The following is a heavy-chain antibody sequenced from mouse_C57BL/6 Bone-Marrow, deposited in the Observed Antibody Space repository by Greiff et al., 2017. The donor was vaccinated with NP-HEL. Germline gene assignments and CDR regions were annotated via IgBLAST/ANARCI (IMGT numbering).Heavy chain of an antibody. CDR2: IYPGDGDT. V-gene: IGHV1-82*01. CDR1: GYAFSSSW. J-gene: IGHJ3*01. Sequence: QVQLKQSGPELVKPGASVKISCKASGYAFSSSWMNWVKQRPGKGLEWIGRIYPGDGDTNYNGKFKGKATLTADKSSSTAYMQLSSLTSEDSAVYFCARRNGPAWFAYWGQGTLVTVSA. CDR3: ARRNGPAWFAY.